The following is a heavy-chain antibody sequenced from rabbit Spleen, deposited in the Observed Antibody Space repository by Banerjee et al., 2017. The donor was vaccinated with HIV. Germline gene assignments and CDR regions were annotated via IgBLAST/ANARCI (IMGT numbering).Heavy chain of an antibody. J-gene: IGHJ6*01. CDR1: GFSFSSSYY. CDR2: IYVGGSGTT. CDR3: ARDTGSSFSSYGMDL. V-gene: IGHV1S45*01. Sequence: QEQLVESGGGLVQPEGSLTLTCTASGFSFSSSYYMCWVRQAPGRGLEWIGCIYVGGSGTTYYASWVNGRFTVSKTSSTTVTLRMTSLTGADTATYFCARDTGSSFSSYGMDLWGPGTLVTVS. D-gene: IGHD8-1*01.